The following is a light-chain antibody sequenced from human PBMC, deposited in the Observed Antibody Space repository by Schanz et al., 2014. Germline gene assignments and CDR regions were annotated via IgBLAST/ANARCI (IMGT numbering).Light chain of an antibody. CDR2: DVT. CDR3: SSYTSSSTPNWV. V-gene: IGLV2-8*01. CDR1: SSDIGRYNY. J-gene: IGLJ3*02. Sequence: QSALTQPPSASGSPGQSVTISCTGTSSDIGRYNYVSWYQHHPGKAPKLLIYDVTKRPSGVPDRFSGSKSGNTASLTISGLQAEDEADYYCSSYTSSSTPNWVFGGGTKLTVL.